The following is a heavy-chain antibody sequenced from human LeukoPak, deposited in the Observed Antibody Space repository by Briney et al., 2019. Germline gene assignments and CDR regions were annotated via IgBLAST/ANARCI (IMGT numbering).Heavy chain of an antibody. Sequence: SETLSLTCSVSGDSINSSSYYWGWIRQPPGKGLEWIGYIYYSGSTYYNPSLKSRVTISVDTSKNQFSLKLSSVTAADTAVYCCARDTSPYGGKFDYWGQGTLVTVSS. CDR2: IYYSGST. D-gene: IGHD4-23*01. CDR3: ARDTSPYGGKFDY. V-gene: IGHV4-31*03. CDR1: GDSINSSSYY. J-gene: IGHJ4*02.